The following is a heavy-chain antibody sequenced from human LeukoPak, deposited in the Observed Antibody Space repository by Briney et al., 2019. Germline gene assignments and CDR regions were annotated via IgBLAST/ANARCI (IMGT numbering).Heavy chain of an antibody. D-gene: IGHD6-13*01. CDR2: INWNGDST. Sequence: GGSLRLSCAASGLTFDDHGMSWVRQAPGKGLQWVSAINWNGDSTSYADSVKGRFTISRDNAKNSLYLQMNSLRAEDSGVYYCARDQGGSSSYWGQGTLVTVSS. CDR1: GLTFDDHG. J-gene: IGHJ4*02. CDR3: ARDQGGSSSY. V-gene: IGHV3-20*04.